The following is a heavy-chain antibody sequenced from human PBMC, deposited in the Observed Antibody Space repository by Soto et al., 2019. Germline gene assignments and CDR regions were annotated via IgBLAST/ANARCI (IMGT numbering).Heavy chain of an antibody. CDR3: ARERTTVTYYYYYGMDV. CDR1: GGTFSSYA. J-gene: IGHJ6*02. CDR2: TIPIFGTA. D-gene: IGHD4-17*01. Sequence: QVQLVQSGAEVKKPGSSVKVSCKASGGTFSSYAISWVRQAPGQGLEWMGGTIPIFGTANYAQKFQGRVTITADESTSTAYMELSSLRSEDTAVYYCARERTTVTYYYYYGMDVWGQGTTVTVSS. V-gene: IGHV1-69*01.